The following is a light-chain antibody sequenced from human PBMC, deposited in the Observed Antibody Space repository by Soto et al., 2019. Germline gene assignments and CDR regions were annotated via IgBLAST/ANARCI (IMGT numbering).Light chain of an antibody. Sequence: DIQLTQSPSSLSASVGDRVTITGRANQSISSYLNWYQQKPGKAPKLLIYAASSLQSGVPSRFSGSGSGTDFTLTISSLQPEDFATYYCQQSDSTLALTFGGGTKVDIK. CDR2: AAS. CDR3: QQSDSTLALT. J-gene: IGKJ4*01. CDR1: QSISSY. V-gene: IGKV1-39*01.